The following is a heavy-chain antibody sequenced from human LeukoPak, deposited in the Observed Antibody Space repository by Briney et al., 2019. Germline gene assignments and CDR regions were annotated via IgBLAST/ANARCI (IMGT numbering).Heavy chain of an antibody. CDR1: DTPLTTYA. D-gene: IGHD3-22*01. CDR3: ARGLTYYYDSSGYLGAFDI. J-gene: IGHJ3*02. V-gene: IGHV1-3*01. CDR2: LTAGNGNA. Sequence: ASVKVSCKAFDTPLTTYAIIWVRRPPGKGLRWLGWLTAGNGNAKYSQKFQGRVTITRDTSASTAYMELSSLRSEDTAVYYCARGLTYYYDSSGYLGAFDIWGQGTMVTVSS.